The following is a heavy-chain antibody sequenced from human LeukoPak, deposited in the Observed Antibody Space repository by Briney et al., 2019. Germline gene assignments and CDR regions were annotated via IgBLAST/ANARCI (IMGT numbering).Heavy chain of an antibody. D-gene: IGHD3-10*01. CDR2: IGTAGDT. Sequence: GGSLRLSCAASGFTFSRYWMHWVRQVPGKGLVWVSAIGTAGDTYYPGSVKGRFTISRENAKNSLYLQMNSLRAGDTAVYYCARARSGSPEFDYWGQGTLVTVSS. CDR3: ARARSGSPEFDY. J-gene: IGHJ4*02. CDR1: GFTFSRYW. V-gene: IGHV3-13*01.